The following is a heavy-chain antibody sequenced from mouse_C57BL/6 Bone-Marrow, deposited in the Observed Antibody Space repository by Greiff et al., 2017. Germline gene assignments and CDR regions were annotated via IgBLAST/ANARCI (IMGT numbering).Heavy chain of an antibody. V-gene: IGHV5-4*01. CDR1: GFTFSSYA. D-gene: IGHD2-3*01. CDR3: ARDGYSVYYYAMDY. CDR2: ISDGGSYT. J-gene: IGHJ4*01. Sequence: DVQLQQSGGGLVKPGGSLKLSCAASGFTFSSYAMSWVRQTPEKRLEWVATISDGGSYTYYPDNVKGRFTISRDNAKKNLYLQMNHLKSEDTAMYYCARDGYSVYYYAMDYWGLGTSVTVSS.